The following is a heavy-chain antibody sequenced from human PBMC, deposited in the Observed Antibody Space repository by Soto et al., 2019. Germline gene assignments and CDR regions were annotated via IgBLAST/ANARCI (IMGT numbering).Heavy chain of an antibody. Sequence: GGSLRLSCAASGFTFDDYTMHWVRQAPGKGLEWVSLISWDGGSTYYADSVKGRFTISRDNSKNSLYLQMNSLRTEDTALYYCAKDNGGNLDHYYYYGMDVWGQGTTVTVSS. V-gene: IGHV3-43*01. J-gene: IGHJ6*02. CDR1: GFTFDDYT. D-gene: IGHD2-21*02. CDR3: AKDNGGNLDHYYYYGMDV. CDR2: ISWDGGST.